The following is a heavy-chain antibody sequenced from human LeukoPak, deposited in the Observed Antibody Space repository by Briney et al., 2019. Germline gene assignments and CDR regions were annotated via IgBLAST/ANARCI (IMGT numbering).Heavy chain of an antibody. D-gene: IGHD3-3*01. CDR3: ARGRTIFGVVVTGGWFDP. J-gene: IGHJ5*02. CDR2: INHSGST. V-gene: IGHV4-34*01. CDR1: GGSFSGYY. Sequence: SETLSLTCAVYGGSFSGYYWSWIRQPPGKGLEWIGEINHSGSTNYNPSLKSRVTISVDASKNQFSLKLSSVTAADTAVYYCARGRTIFGVVVTGGWFDPWGQGTLVTVSS.